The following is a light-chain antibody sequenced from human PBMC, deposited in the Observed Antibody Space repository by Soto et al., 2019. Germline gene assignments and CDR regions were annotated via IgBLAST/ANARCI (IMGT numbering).Light chain of an antibody. Sequence: EIVLTQSPGTLSFSPGERATLSCRASQSVSSSYLAWYQQKPGQAPRLLIYGASSRATGIPDRFSGSRSGTDFTFTISRLEPEDFAVYYCQQYGSSPFTFGQGTRLEIK. CDR1: QSVSSSY. J-gene: IGKJ5*01. CDR3: QQYGSSPFT. V-gene: IGKV3-20*01. CDR2: GAS.